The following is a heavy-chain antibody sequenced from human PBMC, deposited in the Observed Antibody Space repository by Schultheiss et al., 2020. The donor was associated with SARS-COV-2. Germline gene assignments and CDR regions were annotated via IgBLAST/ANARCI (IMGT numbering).Heavy chain of an antibody. D-gene: IGHD6-13*01. J-gene: IGHJ4*02. V-gene: IGHV4-34*01. CDR1: GGSFSDYY. CDR3: ASYSSSWYDY. Sequence: SQTLSLTCVVYGGSFSDYYWSWIRQPPGKGLEYIGEINHSGSTNYNPSLKSRITISVDTTRSQFSLKLSSVTAADTAVYYCASYSSSWYDYWGQGTLVTVSS. CDR2: INHSGST.